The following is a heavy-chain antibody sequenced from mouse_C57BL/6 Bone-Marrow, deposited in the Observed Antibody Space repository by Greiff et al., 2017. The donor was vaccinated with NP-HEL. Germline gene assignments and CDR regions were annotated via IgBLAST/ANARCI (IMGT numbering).Heavy chain of an antibody. J-gene: IGHJ2*01. V-gene: IGHV1-4*01. D-gene: IGHD2-1*01. CDR1: GYTFTSYT. CDR3: AWHGNNYFDY. CDR2: INPSSGYT. Sequence: QVQLQQSGAELARPGASVKMSCKASGYTFTSYTMHWVKQGPGQGLEWIGYINPSSGYTKYNQKFKDKATLTADKSSSTAYMQLSSLTSEDSAVYYCAWHGNNYFDYWGQGTTLTVSS.